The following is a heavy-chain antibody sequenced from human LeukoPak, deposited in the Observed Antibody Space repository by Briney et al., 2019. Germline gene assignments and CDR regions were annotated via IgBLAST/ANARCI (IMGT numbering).Heavy chain of an antibody. CDR3: AKHPQVDYDSDQDY. CDR2: ISYDGSNK. CDR1: GFTFSSYG. V-gene: IGHV3-30*18. Sequence: PGGSLRLSCAASGFTFSSYGMHWVRQAPGKGLEWVAVISYDGSNKYYADSVKGRFTISRDNSKNTLYLQMNSLRAEDTAVYYCAKHPQVDYDSDQDYWGQRTLVTVSS. J-gene: IGHJ4*02. D-gene: IGHD3-3*01.